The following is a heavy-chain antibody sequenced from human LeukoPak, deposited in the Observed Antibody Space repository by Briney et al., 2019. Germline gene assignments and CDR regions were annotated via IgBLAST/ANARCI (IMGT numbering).Heavy chain of an antibody. CDR3: ARGESLKYFQH. V-gene: IGHV3-74*01. J-gene: IGHJ1*01. Sequence: GGSLRLSCAASGFTFSSYWMHWVRQAPGKGLVWVSRINTDGSITSYVDSVKGRFTISRDNAKNTLYLYMTSLRAEDTAVYYCARGESLKYFQHWGQGTLVTVSS. CDR1: GFTFSSYW. CDR2: INTDGSIT.